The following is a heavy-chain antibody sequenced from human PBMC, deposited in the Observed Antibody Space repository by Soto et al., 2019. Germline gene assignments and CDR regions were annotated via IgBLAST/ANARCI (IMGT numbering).Heavy chain of an antibody. Sequence: PGGSLRLSCAASGFTFSSYSMNWVRQAPGKGLEWVSSISSSSSYIYYADSVKGRFTISRDNAKNSLYLQMNSLRAEDTAVYYCARGGGYSGYDPHYYYYYGMDVWGQGTTVTASS. V-gene: IGHV3-21*01. D-gene: IGHD5-12*01. CDR3: ARGGGYSGYDPHYYYYYGMDV. CDR1: GFTFSSYS. CDR2: ISSSSSYI. J-gene: IGHJ6*02.